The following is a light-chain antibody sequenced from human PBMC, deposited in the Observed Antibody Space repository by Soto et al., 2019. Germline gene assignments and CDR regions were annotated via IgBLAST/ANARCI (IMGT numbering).Light chain of an antibody. Sequence: DVQMTQSPSTLSASVGDRVTSTCRASQKIDDWMAWYQQKPGKAPKLLIYRASYLERGVPSRFSGSGSGTEFTLTISSLQPDDLATYYCQQNNRYPWTFGQGNKVDIK. CDR3: QQNNRYPWT. J-gene: IGKJ1*01. CDR1: QKIDDW. CDR2: RAS. V-gene: IGKV1-5*03.